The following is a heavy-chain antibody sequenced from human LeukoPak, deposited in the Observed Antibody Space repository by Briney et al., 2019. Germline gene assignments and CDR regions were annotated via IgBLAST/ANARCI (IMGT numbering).Heavy chain of an antibody. J-gene: IGHJ4*02. Sequence: GGSLRLSCAASGFTFSSYSMNWVRQAPGKGLEWVSSISSSSSYIYYADSVKGRFTISRDNAKNSLYLQMNSLRAEDTAVYYCARDDFWSGYSIDYWGQGTLVTVSS. CDR1: GFTFSSYS. D-gene: IGHD3-3*01. V-gene: IGHV3-21*01. CDR3: ARDDFWSGYSIDY. CDR2: ISSSSSYI.